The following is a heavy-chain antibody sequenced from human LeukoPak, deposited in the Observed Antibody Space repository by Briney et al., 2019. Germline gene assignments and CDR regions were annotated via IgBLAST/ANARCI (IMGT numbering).Heavy chain of an antibody. Sequence: PSETLSLTCAVSGASISSSSYYWAWIRQPPGKGLEWIASIYYSGSTYYNPSLKSRVTISVDTSRNQFSLKLNSVTAADTAVYYCASLAVAGLSEGYWGQGTLVIVSS. CDR2: IYYSGST. J-gene: IGHJ4*02. V-gene: IGHV4-39*01. CDR3: ASLAVAGLSEGY. CDR1: GASISSSSYY. D-gene: IGHD6-19*01.